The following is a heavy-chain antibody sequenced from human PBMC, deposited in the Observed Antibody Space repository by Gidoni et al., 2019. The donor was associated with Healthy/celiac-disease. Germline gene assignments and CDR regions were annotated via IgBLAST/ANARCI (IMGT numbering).Heavy chain of an antibody. CDR2: ISSGSTYI. CDR3: ARWAVEMATKGFDP. D-gene: IGHD5-12*01. J-gene: IGHJ5*02. Sequence: EVQLVESGGGLVKPGGSLRLSCAASGFTFSSYSMNWVRQAPGKGLEWVSSISSGSTYIYYEDSVEGRFTISRDNAKNSLYLQMNSLRAADTAVYYCARWAVEMATKGFDPWGQGTLVTVSS. V-gene: IGHV3-21*01. CDR1: GFTFSSYS.